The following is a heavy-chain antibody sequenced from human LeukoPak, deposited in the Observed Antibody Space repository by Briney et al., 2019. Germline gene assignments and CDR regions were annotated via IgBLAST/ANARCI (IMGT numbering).Heavy chain of an antibody. V-gene: IGHV4-39*01. CDR1: GGSISSSSYY. J-gene: IGHJ5*02. CDR2: IYYSGST. CDR3: ARLPYSSGWYSWFDP. Sequence: SETLSLTCTVSGGSISSSSYYWAWIRQPPGKGLEWIGNIYYSGSTYYNPSLKSRVTISVDTSKNQFSLKLSSVTAADTAVYYCARLPYSSGWYSWFDPCGQGTLVTVSS. D-gene: IGHD6-19*01.